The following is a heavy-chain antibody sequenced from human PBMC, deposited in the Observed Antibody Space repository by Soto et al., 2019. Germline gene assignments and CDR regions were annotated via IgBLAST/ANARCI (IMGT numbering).Heavy chain of an antibody. Sequence: SLLLSCAASGFTFDTYGVNWVRQAPGKGPEWLSGINSDGTISSYADSVKGRFTISRDNARNTLSLQMNSLRADDTAVYYCARLSGDHSAFFSYGMDAWGQGTTVTVSS. CDR3: ARLSGDHSAFFSYGMDA. J-gene: IGHJ6*02. D-gene: IGHD2-21*01. V-gene: IGHV3-74*01. CDR2: INSDGTIS. CDR1: GFTFDTYG.